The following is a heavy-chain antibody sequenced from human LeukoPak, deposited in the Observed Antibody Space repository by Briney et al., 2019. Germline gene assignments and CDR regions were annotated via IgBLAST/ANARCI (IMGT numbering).Heavy chain of an antibody. D-gene: IGHD2-21*01. CDR3: CGASFNY. CDR2: ISSSATTI. CDR1: GFTFSSHE. Sequence: GGSLRLSCAASGFTFSSHEMNWVRQAPGKGLEWVSYISSSATTIKYADSVKGRFTISRDNAKNSLYLQMNSLRAEDTAVYYCCGASFNYWGQGTLVTVSS. J-gene: IGHJ4*02. V-gene: IGHV3-48*03.